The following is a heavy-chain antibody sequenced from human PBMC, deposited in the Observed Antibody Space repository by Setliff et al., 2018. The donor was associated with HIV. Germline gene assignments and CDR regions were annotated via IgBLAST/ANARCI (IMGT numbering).Heavy chain of an antibody. CDR3: ARGVTLVRGGRGDI. V-gene: IGHV1-18*04. CDR2: ISGYNSDT. D-gene: IGHD3-10*01. Sequence: ASVKVSCKASGYTFTNYGISWLRQAPGQGLEWMGWISGYNSDTKYAEKVQGRVTITADESTSTAYMELSSLRSEDTAVYYCARGVTLVRGGRGDIWGQGTMVTVSS. J-gene: IGHJ3*02. CDR1: GYTFTNYG.